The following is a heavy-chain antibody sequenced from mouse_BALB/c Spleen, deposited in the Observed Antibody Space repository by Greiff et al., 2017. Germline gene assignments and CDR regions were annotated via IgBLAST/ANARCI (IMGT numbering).Heavy chain of an antibody. CDR2: INPSNGRT. V-gene: IGHV1S81*02. CDR3: ASNSYGSSNCFDY. CDR1: GYTFTSYW. D-gene: IGHD1-1*01. J-gene: IGHJ2*01. Sequence: VQLQQPGAELVKPGASVKLSCKASGYTFTSYWMHWVKQRPGHGLEWIGEINPSNGRTNYNEKFKSKATLTVDKSSSTAYMQLSSLTSEDSAVYYCASNSYGSSNCFDYRGRGTTLTDST.